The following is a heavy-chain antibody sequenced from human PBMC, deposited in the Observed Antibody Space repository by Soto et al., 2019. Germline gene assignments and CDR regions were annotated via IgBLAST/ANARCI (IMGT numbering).Heavy chain of an antibody. Sequence: ASVKVSCKASGYSFTTHGISWVRRAPGHGLEWMGWINAYNGDTHYVQRFQGRLTMTTDTSTSTAYMELRSLTSDDTAVYYCARDPPFSGILRGTPLMDVWGQGTTVTVSS. J-gene: IGHJ6*02. CDR1: GYSFTTHG. D-gene: IGHD4-17*01. CDR2: INAYNGDT. CDR3: ARDPPFSGILRGTPLMDV. V-gene: IGHV1-18*04.